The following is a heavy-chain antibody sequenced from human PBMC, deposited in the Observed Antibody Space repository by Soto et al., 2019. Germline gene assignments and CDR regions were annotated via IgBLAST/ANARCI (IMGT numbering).Heavy chain of an antibody. CDR3: AKDPYYYDSSGLFFDY. Sequence: TGGSLRLSCAASGFTFSSYAMSWVRQAPGKGLEWVSAISGSGGSTYYADSVKGRFTISRDNSKNTLYLQMNSLRAEDTAVYYCAKDPYYYDSSGLFFDYWGQGTLVTVSS. J-gene: IGHJ4*02. CDR1: GFTFSSYA. CDR2: ISGSGGST. D-gene: IGHD3-22*01. V-gene: IGHV3-23*01.